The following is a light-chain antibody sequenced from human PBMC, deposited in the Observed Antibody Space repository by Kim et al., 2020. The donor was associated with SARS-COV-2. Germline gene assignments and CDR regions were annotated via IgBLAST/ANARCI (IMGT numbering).Light chain of an antibody. V-gene: IGKV3D-7*01. CDR1: QSVSSSY. Sequence: PGERVTLSCRASQSVSSSYLTWYQQKPGQAPRLLIYGASTRATGIPARFSGSGSGTDFTLTISSLQPEDFAVYYCQQDYNLLALTFGGGTKV. CDR2: GAS. J-gene: IGKJ4*01. CDR3: QQDYNLLALT.